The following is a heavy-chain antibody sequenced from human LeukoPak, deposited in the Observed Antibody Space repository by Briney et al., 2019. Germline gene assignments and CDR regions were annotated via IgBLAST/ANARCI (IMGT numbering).Heavy chain of an antibody. CDR1: GFTFTSYA. CDR2: ISGSGGST. J-gene: IGHJ4*02. Sequence: GGSLRLSCAASGFTFTSYAMNWVRQAPGKGLEWVSAISGSGGSTYYADSVKGRFTISRDNSKNTLYLQMNSLRAEDTAVYYCAKEKWYYDFWSGLGSADYWGQGTLVTVSP. D-gene: IGHD3-3*01. V-gene: IGHV3-23*01. CDR3: AKEKWYYDFWSGLGSADY.